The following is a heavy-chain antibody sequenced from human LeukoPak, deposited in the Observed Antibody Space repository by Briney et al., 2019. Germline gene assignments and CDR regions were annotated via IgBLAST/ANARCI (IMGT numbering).Heavy chain of an antibody. CDR3: ARGFRDTAMFLDF. CDR2: ISGSGSPS. D-gene: IGHD5-18*01. J-gene: IGHJ4*02. Sequence: PGGSLRLSCAASGFTLTGHEMNWVRQAPGKGLEWLSCISGSGSPSYYADSVKGRFTISRDNAKNSLYLQMNSLRAEDTAIYYCARGFRDTAMFLDFWGKGTLVTVSS. CDR1: GFTLTGHE. V-gene: IGHV3-48*03.